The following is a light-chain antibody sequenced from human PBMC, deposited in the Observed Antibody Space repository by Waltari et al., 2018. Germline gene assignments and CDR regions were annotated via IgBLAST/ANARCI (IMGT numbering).Light chain of an antibody. CDR2: DNS. CDR3: QVWDRSTDQVV. CDR1: NIGDKS. Sequence: SYVLTQPPSVSVAPGQTARITCGGNNIGDKSVNWNQQRPGQAPVLVIYDNSDRASGISGRFSASNSGNTATLTISRVEAGDEADYYCQVWDRSTDQVVFGGGTQLTVL. J-gene: IGLJ7*01. V-gene: IGLV3-21*02.